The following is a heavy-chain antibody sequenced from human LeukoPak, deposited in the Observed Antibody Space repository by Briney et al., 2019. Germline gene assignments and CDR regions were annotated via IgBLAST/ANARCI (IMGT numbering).Heavy chain of an antibody. CDR1: GGTFSSYA. CDR2: IIPIFGTA. V-gene: IGHV1-69*13. D-gene: IGHD3-10*01. J-gene: IGHJ4*02. CDR3: AIGSGSYYMRYFDY. Sequence: ASVKVSCKASGGTFSSYAISWVRQAPGQGLEWMGGIIPIFGTANYAQKFQGRVTITADESTSTAYMELSSLRSEDTAVYYCAIGSGSYYMRYFDYWGQGTLVTVSS.